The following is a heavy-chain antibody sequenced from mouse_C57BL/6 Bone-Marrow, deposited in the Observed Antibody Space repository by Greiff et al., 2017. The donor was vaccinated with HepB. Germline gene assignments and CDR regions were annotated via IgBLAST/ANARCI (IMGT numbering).Heavy chain of an antibody. CDR1: GFNIKDDY. J-gene: IGHJ3*01. Sequence: EVQLQESGAELVRPGASVKLSCTASGFNIKDDYMHWVKQRPEQGLEWIGWIDPENGDTEYASKFQGKATITADTSSNTAYLQLSSLTSEDTAVYYCTTDYYGSSYSWFAYWGQGTLVTVSA. D-gene: IGHD1-1*01. CDR2: IDPENGDT. CDR3: TTDYYGSSYSWFAY. V-gene: IGHV14-4*01.